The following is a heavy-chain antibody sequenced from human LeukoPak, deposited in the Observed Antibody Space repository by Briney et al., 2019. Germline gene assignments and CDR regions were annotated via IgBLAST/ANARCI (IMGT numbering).Heavy chain of an antibody. CDR3: AKGDSSGYPRHYMDV. D-gene: IGHD3-22*01. J-gene: IGHJ6*03. Sequence: GRSLRLPCAASGFTFDDYAMHWVRQAPGKGLEWVSGISWNSGSIGYADSVKGRFTISRDNAKNSLYLQMNSLRAEDMALYYCAKGDSSGYPRHYMDVWGKGTTVTVSS. CDR1: GFTFDDYA. V-gene: IGHV3-9*03. CDR2: ISWNSGSI.